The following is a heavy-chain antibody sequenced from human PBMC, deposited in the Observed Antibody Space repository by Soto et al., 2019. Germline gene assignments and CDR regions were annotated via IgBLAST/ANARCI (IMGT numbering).Heavy chain of an antibody. CDR3: ARGSIVATSLTQFDY. D-gene: IGHD5-12*01. V-gene: IGHV3-21*01. CDR2: ISTSSSYI. J-gene: IGHJ4*02. CDR1: GFTSSSYS. Sequence: GGSLRLSCAASGFTSSSYSMNWVRQAPGKGLEWVSSISTSSSYIYYADSVKGRFTMSRDNANNSLYLQINSLRAEDTAVYYCARGSIVATSLTQFDYWGQGTLVPVSS.